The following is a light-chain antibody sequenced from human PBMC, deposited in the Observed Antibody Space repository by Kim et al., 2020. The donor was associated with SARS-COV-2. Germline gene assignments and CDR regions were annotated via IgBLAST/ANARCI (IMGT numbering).Light chain of an antibody. V-gene: IGLV1-51*01. Sequence: GQKVTIACSGRSSNIGDNYVSWYQQLPGTAPKLLIYDNNQRPSRIPDRFSGSKSGTSATLGITGLQTGDEADYYCGSWDTRLNAVVFGGGTQLTVL. CDR3: GSWDTRLNAVV. CDR1: SSNIGDNY. CDR2: DNN. J-gene: IGLJ2*01.